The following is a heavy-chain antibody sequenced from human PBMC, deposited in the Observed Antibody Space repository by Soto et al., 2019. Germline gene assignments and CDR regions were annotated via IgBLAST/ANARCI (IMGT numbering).Heavy chain of an antibody. D-gene: IGHD1-1*01. CDR2: IYYTGHT. CDR3: ARGSQLERDALDI. Sequence: QVQLQESGPGLVKPSQTLSLTCSVSGVSINSGGYYWSWIRHHPVKGLEWIGYIYYTGHTFYNASLTSRVAMSLDTSKNQFSLKLSSVTAADTAVYYCARGSQLERDALDIWGQGTMVTVSS. V-gene: IGHV4-31*03. J-gene: IGHJ3*02. CDR1: GVSINSGGYY.